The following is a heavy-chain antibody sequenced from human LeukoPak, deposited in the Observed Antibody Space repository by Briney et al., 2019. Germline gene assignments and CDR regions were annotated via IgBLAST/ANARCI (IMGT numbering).Heavy chain of an antibody. Sequence: SVKVSCKASGGTFSSYAISWVRQAPGQGLEWMGRIIPIFGTTNYAQKFQGRVTITADKSTSTAYMALSRLRSEDTAVYYCARDFSDTAMVYYYYYYMDVWGKGTTVTVSS. V-gene: IGHV1-69*06. D-gene: IGHD5-18*01. CDR2: IIPIFGTT. J-gene: IGHJ6*03. CDR3: ARDFSDTAMVYYYYYYMDV. CDR1: GGTFSSYA.